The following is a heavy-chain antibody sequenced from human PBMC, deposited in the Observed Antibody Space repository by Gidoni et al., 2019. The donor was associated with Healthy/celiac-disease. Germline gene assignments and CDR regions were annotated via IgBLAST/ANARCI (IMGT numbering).Heavy chain of an antibody. CDR3: ARGGGWYSGDYYYYGMDV. V-gene: IGHV1-69*02. Sequence: GSTFSSYTISWVRQAPGQGLEWMGRIIPILGIANYAQKFQGRVTITADKSTSTAYLALSSLSSEDTAVYYCARGGGWYSGDYYYYGMDVWGQGTTVTVSS. J-gene: IGHJ6*02. CDR2: IIPILGIA. CDR1: GSTFSSYT. D-gene: IGHD6-19*01.